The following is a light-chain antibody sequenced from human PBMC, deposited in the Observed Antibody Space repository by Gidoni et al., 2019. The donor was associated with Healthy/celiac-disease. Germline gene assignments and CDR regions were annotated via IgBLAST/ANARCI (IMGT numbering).Light chain of an antibody. CDR3: QQTYSTPWT. Sequence: QSPSSLSASVGDRVTITCRASQSISSSLNWYQQKPGKAPKLLIYAASSLQSGVPSRFSGSGSGTDFTLTISSLQPEDFATYYCQQTYSTPWTFGEGTKVEIK. CDR2: AAS. J-gene: IGKJ1*01. V-gene: IGKV1-39*01. CDR1: QSISSS.